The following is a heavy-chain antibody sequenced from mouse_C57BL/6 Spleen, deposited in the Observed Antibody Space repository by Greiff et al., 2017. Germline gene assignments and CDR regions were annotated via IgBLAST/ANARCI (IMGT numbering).Heavy chain of an antibody. D-gene: IGHD1-1*01. CDR1: GFTFSSYG. J-gene: IGHJ4*01. Sequence: EVKLVESGGDLVKPGGSLKLSCAASGFTFSSYGMSWVRQTPDKRLEWVATISSGGSYTYYPDSVKGRFTISRDNAKNTLYLQMSSLKSEDTAMYYCARNYYGSSRDYYAMDYWGQGTSVTVSS. CDR3: ARNYYGSSRDYYAMDY. CDR2: ISSGGSYT. V-gene: IGHV5-6*02.